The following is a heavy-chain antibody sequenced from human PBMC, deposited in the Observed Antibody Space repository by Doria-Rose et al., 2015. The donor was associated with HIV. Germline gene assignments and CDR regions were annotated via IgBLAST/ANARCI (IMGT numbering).Heavy chain of an antibody. CDR1: GVSLSSPGIG. CDR2: SFADDDS. CDR3: ARIKSSRWYHKYYFDF. D-gene: IGHD6-13*01. J-gene: IGHJ4*02. V-gene: IGHV2-26*01. Sequence: QVTLKESGPVLVKPTETLTLTCTVSGVSLSSPGIGVSWIRQPPGKALEWLANSFADDDSCYKTSLQSRLTISSGTTKSQLVLAMTDMDPVDTATYYCARIKSSRWYHKYYFDFWGQGTLVIVSA.